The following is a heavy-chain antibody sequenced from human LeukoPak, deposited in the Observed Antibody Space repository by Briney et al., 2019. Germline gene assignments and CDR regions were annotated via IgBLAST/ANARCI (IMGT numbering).Heavy chain of an antibody. CDR1: GGSISSGFYY. CDR2: IYYSGTT. J-gene: IGHJ5*02. V-gene: IGHV4-39*01. D-gene: IGHD3-10*01. Sequence: SETLSLTCTVSGGSISSGFYYWGWIRQPPGKGLEWIGSIYYSGTTYYNPSLKSRVTISVDTSRNQFSLKLSSVTAADTAVYYCATHPKSCTRGIFITGKACWFDPWGQGTLVTVSS. CDR3: ATHPKSCTRGIFITGKACWFDP.